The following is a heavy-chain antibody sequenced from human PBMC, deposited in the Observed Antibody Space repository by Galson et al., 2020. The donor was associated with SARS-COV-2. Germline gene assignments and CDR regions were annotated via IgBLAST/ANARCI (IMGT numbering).Heavy chain of an antibody. CDR3: AKDMYSSGPEGAFDI. V-gene: IGHV3-9*01. D-gene: IGHD6-19*01. J-gene: IGHJ3*02. Sequence: SLKISCAASGFTFDDYAMHWVRHAPGKGLEWVSGISWNSGSIGYADSVKGRFTISRDNAKNSLYLQMNSLRAEDTALYYCAKDMYSSGPEGAFDIWGQGTMVTVSS. CDR2: ISWNSGSI. CDR1: GFTFDDYA.